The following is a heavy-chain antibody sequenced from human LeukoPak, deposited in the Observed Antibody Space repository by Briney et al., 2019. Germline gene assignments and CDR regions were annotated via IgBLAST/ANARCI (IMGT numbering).Heavy chain of an antibody. CDR1: GLTFSSYA. CDR2: ISYDGSNK. CDR3: AREGDY. V-gene: IGHV3-30*04. Sequence: GGSLRLSCAASGLTFSSYAMHWVRQAPGKGLEWVAVISYDGSNKYYADSVKGRFTISRDNSKNTLYLQMNSLRAEDTAVYYCAREGDYWGQGTLVTVSS. J-gene: IGHJ4*02.